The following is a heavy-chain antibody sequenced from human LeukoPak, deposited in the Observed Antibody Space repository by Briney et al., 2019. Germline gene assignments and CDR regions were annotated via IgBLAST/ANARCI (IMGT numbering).Heavy chain of an antibody. D-gene: IGHD6-13*01. V-gene: IGHV4-34*01. Sequence: ETLSLTCAVYGGSFSGYYWSWIRQPPGKGLEWIGEINHSGSTNYNPSLMSRVTISVDTSKNQSSLKLSSVTAADTAVYYCARESYNSSWGYNWFDPWGQGTLVTVSS. CDR2: INHSGST. J-gene: IGHJ5*02. CDR1: GGSFSGYY. CDR3: ARESYNSSWGYNWFDP.